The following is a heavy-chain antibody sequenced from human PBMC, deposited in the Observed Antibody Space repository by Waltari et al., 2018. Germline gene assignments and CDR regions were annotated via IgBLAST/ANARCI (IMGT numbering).Heavy chain of an antibody. D-gene: IGHD4-17*01. CDR2: ISSSGSTI. J-gene: IGHJ4*02. V-gene: IGHV3-48*03. Sequence: EVQLVESGGGLVQPGGSLRLSCAASGFTFSSYEMNWVRQAPGKGLEWVSYISSSGSTIDYADSVKGRFTISRDNAKNSLYLQMNSLRAEDTAVYYCAREQDGDQGGFDYWGQGTLVTVSS. CDR3: AREQDGDQGGFDY. CDR1: GFTFSSYE.